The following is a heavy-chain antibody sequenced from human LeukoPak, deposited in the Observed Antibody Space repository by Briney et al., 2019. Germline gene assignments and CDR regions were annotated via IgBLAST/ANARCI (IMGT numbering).Heavy chain of an antibody. CDR2: IYHSGST. CDR1: GYSISSGYY. J-gene: IGHJ4*02. Sequence: SETLSLTCTVSGYSISSGYYWGWIRQPPGKGLEWIGSIYHSGSTYYNPSLKSRVTISVDTSKNQFSLKLSSVTAADTAVYYCARSARFGGTYAYCGGDCYSALLDYWGQGTLVTVSS. V-gene: IGHV4-38-2*02. D-gene: IGHD2-21*01. CDR3: ARSARFGGTYAYCGGDCYSALLDY.